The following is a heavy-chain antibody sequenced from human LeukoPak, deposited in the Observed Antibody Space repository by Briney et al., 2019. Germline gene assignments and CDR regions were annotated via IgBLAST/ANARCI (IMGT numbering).Heavy chain of an antibody. V-gene: IGHV4-59*01. Sequence: PSETLSLTCTVSGGSISNYFWSWIRQPPGKGLEWIGNIYYTGNTNYNPSLKSRVSISLDTSKNQFSLKLSSVTAADTAVYYCARSARLRPLFRGVDFEYWGQGTLVTISS. D-gene: IGHD3-10*01. J-gene: IGHJ4*02. CDR1: GGSISNYF. CDR2: IYYTGNT. CDR3: ARSARLRPLFRGVDFEY.